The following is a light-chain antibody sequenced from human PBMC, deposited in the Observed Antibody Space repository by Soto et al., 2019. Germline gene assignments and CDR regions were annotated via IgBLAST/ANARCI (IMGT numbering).Light chain of an antibody. CDR2: EVS. CDR3: SSYTRSSTEI. CDR1: SSDVGGYNY. J-gene: IGLJ1*01. Sequence: QSVLTQPASVSGSPGQSITISCTGTSSDVGGYNYVSWYQQHPGKAPKLMIYEVSNRPSGVSDSSSGSKSGTTAPLTISVLKAEDEADYYCSSYTRSSTEIFGTGTKVTV. V-gene: IGLV2-14*01.